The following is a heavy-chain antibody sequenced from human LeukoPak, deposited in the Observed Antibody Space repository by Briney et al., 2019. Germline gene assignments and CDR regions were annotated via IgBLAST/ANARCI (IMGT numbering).Heavy chain of an antibody. CDR1: GFTFSSYA. V-gene: IGHV3-23*01. D-gene: IGHD3-16*01. CDR3: ARDYVWGSPDY. CDR2: ISGSGGTT. Sequence: PGGSLRLSCAASGFTFSSYAMSWVRQAPGKGLEWVSGISGSGGTTYYADSVKGRFTISRDNSKNALYLQMNSLRAEDTAVYYCARDYVWGSPDYWGQGTLVTVSS. J-gene: IGHJ4*02.